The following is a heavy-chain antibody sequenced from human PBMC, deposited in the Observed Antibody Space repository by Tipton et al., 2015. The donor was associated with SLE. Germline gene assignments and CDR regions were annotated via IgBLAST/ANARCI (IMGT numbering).Heavy chain of an antibody. Sequence: GSLRLSCAASGFTFSSYSMNWVRQAPGKGLEWVSSISSSSSYIYYADSVKGRFTISRDSAKNSLYLQMNSLRAEDTAVYYCARDERTKDYDFWSGLYYFDYWGQGTLVTVSS. J-gene: IGHJ4*02. CDR1: GFTFSSYS. CDR3: ARDERTKDYDFWSGLYYFDY. V-gene: IGHV3-21*01. D-gene: IGHD3-3*01. CDR2: ISSSSSYI.